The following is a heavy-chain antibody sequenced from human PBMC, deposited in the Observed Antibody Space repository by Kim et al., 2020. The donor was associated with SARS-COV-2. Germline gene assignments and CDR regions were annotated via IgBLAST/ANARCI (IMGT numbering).Heavy chain of an antibody. CDR1: GFTFSDYY. V-gene: IGHV3-11*06. CDR2: ISSSSSYT. CDR3: ARDRESSGWYGWCDP. Sequence: GGSLRLSCAASGFTFSDYYMSWIRQAPGKGLEWVSYISSSSSYTNYADSVKGRFTISRDNAKNSLYLQMNSLRAEDTAVYYCARDRESSGWYGWCDPWGQGALVTVSS. J-gene: IGHJ5*02. D-gene: IGHD6-19*01.